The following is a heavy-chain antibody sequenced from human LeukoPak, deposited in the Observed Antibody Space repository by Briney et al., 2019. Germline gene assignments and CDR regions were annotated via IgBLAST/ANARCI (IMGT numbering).Heavy chain of an antibody. J-gene: IGHJ4*02. CDR3: ARGRYSSSFSIDY. V-gene: IGHV4-61*02. CDR2: IYTSRST. CDR1: GGSISSGSYY. Sequence: SETLSLTCTVSGGSISSGSYYWSWIRQPAGKGLEWIGRIYTSRSTNYNPSLKSRVTISVDTSKNQFSLKLSSVTAANTAVYYCARGRYSSSFSIDYWGQGTLVTVSS. D-gene: IGHD6-6*01.